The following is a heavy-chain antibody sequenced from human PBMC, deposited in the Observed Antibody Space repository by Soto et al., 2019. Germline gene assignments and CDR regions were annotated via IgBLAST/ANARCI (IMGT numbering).Heavy chain of an antibody. CDR2: ISGSGGST. CDR3: ARDAGGQSGNFIFDS. V-gene: IGHV3-23*01. J-gene: IGHJ4*02. Sequence: GGSLRLSCAASGFTFSSYAMSWVRQAPGKGLEWVSAISGSGGSTYYAESVKGRFTITRDNSKNTLYLQMNSLRAEDTAVYYCARDAGGQSGNFIFDSWGQGALVTVSS. CDR1: GFTFSSYA. D-gene: IGHD1-26*01.